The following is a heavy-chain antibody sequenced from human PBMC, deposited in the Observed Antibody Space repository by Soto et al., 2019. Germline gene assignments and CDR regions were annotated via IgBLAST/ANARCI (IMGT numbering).Heavy chain of an antibody. V-gene: IGHV1-69*01. CDR1: GGTFSSYA. CDR2: IIPIFGTA. Sequence: QVQLVQSGAEVKKPGSSGKVSCNVSGGTFSSYAISWVRQAPGQGLEWMGGIIPIFGTANYAQKFQGRVTITADESTSTAYMELSSLRSEDTAVYYCARGPYYYYGMDVWGQGTTVTVSS. CDR3: ARGPYYYYGMDV. J-gene: IGHJ6*02.